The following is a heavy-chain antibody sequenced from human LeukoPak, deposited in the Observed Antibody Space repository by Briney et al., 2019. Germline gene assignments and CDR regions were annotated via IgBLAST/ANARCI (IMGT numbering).Heavy chain of an antibody. D-gene: IGHD4-17*01. J-gene: IGHJ2*01. Sequence: KASETLSLTCAVSGGSISSSNWWSWVRQPPGKGLEWIGEIYHSGSTNYNPSLKSRVTISVDTSKNQFSLKLSSVTAADTAVYYCARVAVTIFRGSKNQFDLWGRGTLVTVSS. V-gene: IGHV4-4*02. CDR3: ARVAVTIFRGSKNQFDL. CDR1: GGSISSSNW. CDR2: IYHSGST.